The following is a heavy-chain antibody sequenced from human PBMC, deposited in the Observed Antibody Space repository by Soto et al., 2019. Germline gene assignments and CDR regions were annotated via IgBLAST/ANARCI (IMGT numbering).Heavy chain of an antibody. CDR3: AKSQEIGTHFFDS. V-gene: IGHV3-13*01. J-gene: IGHJ4*02. D-gene: IGHD6-13*01. CDR2: IGTAGDT. Sequence: GGSLRLSCTASGFTFSGFDMHWVRQPTGKGLEWVSSIGTAGDTYYAVSVKGRFTISRGNAKNSLSLQMNSLRAGDMAVYFCAKSQEIGTHFFDSWGQGTQVTVSS. CDR1: GFTFSGFD.